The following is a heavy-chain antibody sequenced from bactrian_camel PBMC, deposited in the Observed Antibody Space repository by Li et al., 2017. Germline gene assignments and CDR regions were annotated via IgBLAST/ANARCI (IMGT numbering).Heavy chain of an antibody. J-gene: IGHJ4*01. D-gene: IGHD3*01. CDR2: INNEGGTT. CDR1: GFEFSTVD. Sequence: VQLVESGGGLVQPGGSLRLSCIGSGFEFSTVDLSWVRQAPGKGLEWVSTINNEGGTTVYADSLNNRFTVSRGNAKNTMYLQMNNLKPEDTAKYTCKTDGWNHGCNVEGQGTQVTVS. V-gene: IGHV3S40*01.